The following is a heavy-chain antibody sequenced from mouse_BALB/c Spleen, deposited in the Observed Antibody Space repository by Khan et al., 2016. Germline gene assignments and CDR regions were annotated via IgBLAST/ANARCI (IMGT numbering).Heavy chain of an antibody. CDR2: IWGDGRT. V-gene: IGHV2-6-7*01. CDR3: SSDYDGFAY. D-gene: IGHD2-12*01. J-gene: IGHJ3*01. CDR1: GFSLTGYG. Sequence: QVQLQQSGPGLVAPSQSLSITCAVSGFSLTGYGVNWVRQPPGKGLEWLGMIWGDGRTDYNSALKSRVSISKDNSKSQVFLKMNSLQTDDTANYYCSSDYDGFAYWGQGTLVIVS.